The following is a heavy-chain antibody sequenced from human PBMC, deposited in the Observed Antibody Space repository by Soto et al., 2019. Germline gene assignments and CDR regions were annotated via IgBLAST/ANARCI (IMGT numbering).Heavy chain of an antibody. J-gene: IGHJ4*02. V-gene: IGHV3-30-3*01. CDR3: ARHMTTGTNTNFAY. Sequence: QVQLVESGGGVVQPGRSLRLSCAASGFTFSSYAVHWVRQAPGKGLEWVAIVSDDESHKYYADSVKGRFTISRDNSKNTLYLQMNRLRAEDTAVYYCARHMTTGTNTNFAYWGQGTLVTVSS. D-gene: IGHD4-17*01. CDR1: GFTFSSYA. CDR2: VSDDESHK.